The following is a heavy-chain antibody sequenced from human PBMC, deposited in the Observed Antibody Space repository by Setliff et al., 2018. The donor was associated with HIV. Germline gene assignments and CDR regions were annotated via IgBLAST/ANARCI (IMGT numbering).Heavy chain of an antibody. D-gene: IGHD6-19*01. V-gene: IGHV3-74*01. Sequence: GESLKISCAASGFTFSGYWLHWVRQAPGKGLVWVSRINSDGSSTTYADSVKGRFTISRDNAKNTLYLQMNSLRAEDTAVYYCARDSIVAGNDYWGQGTLVTVSS. CDR3: ARDSIVAGNDY. CDR2: INSDGSST. J-gene: IGHJ4*02. CDR1: GFTFSGYW.